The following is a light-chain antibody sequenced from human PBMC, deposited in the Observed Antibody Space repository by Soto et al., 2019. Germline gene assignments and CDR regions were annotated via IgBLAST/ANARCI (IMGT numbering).Light chain of an antibody. Sequence: QSALTQPASVSGSPGQSITISCTGTSSDVGGYNYVSWYQQHPGKAPKLMIYDVSNQPSGVSNRFSGSKSGNTASLTISGLQAEDEADYYCNSYTSGTTLVFGTGTKLTVL. J-gene: IGLJ1*01. CDR3: NSYTSGTTLV. CDR2: DVS. V-gene: IGLV2-14*03. CDR1: SSDVGGYNY.